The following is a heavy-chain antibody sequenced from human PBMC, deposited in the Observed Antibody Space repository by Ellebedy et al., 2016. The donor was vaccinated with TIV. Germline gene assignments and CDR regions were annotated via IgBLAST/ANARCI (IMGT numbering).Heavy chain of an antibody. CDR1: GYTLSELS. CDR2: FDPEDGET. J-gene: IGHJ4*02. V-gene: IGHV1-24*01. D-gene: IGHD5-18*01. CDR3: ATGDTGFDY. Sequence: AASVKVSCKVSGYTLSELSMHWVRHPPGKGLEWMGGFDPEDGETIYAQKFQGRVTMTEDTSTDTAYMELSSLRSEDTAVYYCATGDTGFDYWGQGTLVTVSS.